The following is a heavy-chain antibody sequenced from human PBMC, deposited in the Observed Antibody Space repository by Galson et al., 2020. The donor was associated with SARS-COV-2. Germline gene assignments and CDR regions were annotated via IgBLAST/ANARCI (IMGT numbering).Heavy chain of an antibody. CDR3: ARAGAYSVFNWFDP. CDR1: SGSIRNFY. V-gene: IGHV4-59*01. D-gene: IGHD4-4*01. CDR2: IYYTGST. J-gene: IGHJ5*02. Sequence: SETLSLTCTVSSGSIRNFYWSWIRQSPGKGLEWIGYIYYTGSTNYNPSLKSRVTMSVDTSKNQFSLKLTSVTAADTAVYYCARAGAYSVFNWFDPWGQGTLVTVAS.